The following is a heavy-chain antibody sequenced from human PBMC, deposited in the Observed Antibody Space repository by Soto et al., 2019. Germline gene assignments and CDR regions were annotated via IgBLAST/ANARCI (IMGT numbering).Heavy chain of an antibody. J-gene: IGHJ1*01. D-gene: IGHD1-26*01. CDR1: GGSISSSRYY. CDR2: IYYSGST. V-gene: IGHV4-39*01. Sequence: QLQLQESGQGLVKPSETLSLTGTVSGGSISSSRYYWGGFRQPPGKGREWIGSIYYSGSTYYNPSLKSRVTISVDTSKNQFSLKLSSVTAADTALYYCARGVDSGSYEYFQHWGQGTLVTVSS. CDR3: ARGVDSGSYEYFQH.